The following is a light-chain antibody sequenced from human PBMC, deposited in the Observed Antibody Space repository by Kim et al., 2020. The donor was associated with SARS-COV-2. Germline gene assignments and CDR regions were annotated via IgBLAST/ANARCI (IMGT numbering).Light chain of an antibody. CDR3: NSRDSNNNVL. J-gene: IGLJ2*01. Sequence: VALGQTVRITCQGDSLRSYYATWYQQKPGQAPIRVIYGKNNRPSGIPDRFSGSSSGNTASLTITGTQAGDEADYYCNSRDSNNNVLCGGGTRLTVL. V-gene: IGLV3-19*01. CDR2: GKN. CDR1: SLRSYY.